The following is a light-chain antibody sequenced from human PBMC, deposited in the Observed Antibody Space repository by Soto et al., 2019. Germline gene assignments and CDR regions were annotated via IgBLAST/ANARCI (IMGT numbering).Light chain of an antibody. CDR1: SSDVGGYRY. CDR3: SSYTSTISRV. J-gene: IGLJ2*01. CDR2: DVA. Sequence: QSALTQPASVSGSPGQSITISCTGTSSDVGGYRYVSRYQQHPGKAPKLIIYDVANRPSGVSNRFSGSKSGNTASLTISGLQAEDEADYYCSSYTSTISRVFGGGTKLTVL. V-gene: IGLV2-14*03.